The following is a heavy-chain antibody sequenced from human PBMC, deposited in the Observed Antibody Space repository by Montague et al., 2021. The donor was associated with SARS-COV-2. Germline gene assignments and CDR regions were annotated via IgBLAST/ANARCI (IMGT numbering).Heavy chain of an antibody. V-gene: IGHV3-23*01. J-gene: IGHJ3*02. CDR3: ANPKGAFDI. Sequence: PLRLSCAASGLTFSNYAMSWVRQAPGKGPECVSGISGSGGTTYYADSVKGRFTISRDNSKNTLYLQMNSLRAEDTAVYYCANPKGAFDIWGQGTMVTVSS. CDR2: ISGSGGTT. CDR1: GLTFSNYA.